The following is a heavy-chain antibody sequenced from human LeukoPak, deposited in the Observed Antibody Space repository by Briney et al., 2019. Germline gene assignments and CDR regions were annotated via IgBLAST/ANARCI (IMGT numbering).Heavy chain of an antibody. Sequence: SETLSLTCTVSGGSISSYYWSWIRQPPGKGLEWIGYIYYSGSTNYNPSLKSRVTISVDTSKNQFSLKLSSVTAADTAVYYCARALGGTFDYWGQGTLVTVSS. J-gene: IGHJ4*02. V-gene: IGHV4-59*01. CDR2: IYYSGST. D-gene: IGHD1-26*01. CDR3: ARALGGTFDY. CDR1: GGSISSYY.